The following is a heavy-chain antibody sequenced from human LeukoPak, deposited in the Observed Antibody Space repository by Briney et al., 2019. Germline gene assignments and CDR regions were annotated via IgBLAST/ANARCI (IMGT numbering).Heavy chain of an antibody. CDR3: GRDSGGTVDY. CDR1: GGSISSYH. J-gene: IGHJ4*02. CDR2: IYYSGST. V-gene: IGHV4-59*01. D-gene: IGHD2-15*01. Sequence: PSETLSLTCTVSGGSISSYHWSWVRQAPGKGLEWIGYIYYSGSTNYNPSMKRRVTISVDRSKNQFSLRLSSVTAADTAVYYCGRDSGGTVDYWGQGTLVTVSP.